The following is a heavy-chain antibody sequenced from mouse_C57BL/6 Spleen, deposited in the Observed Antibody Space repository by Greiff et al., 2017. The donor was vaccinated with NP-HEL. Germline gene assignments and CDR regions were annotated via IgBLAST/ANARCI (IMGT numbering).Heavy chain of an antibody. CDR2: IYPGDGDT. Sequence: VQLQQSGPELVKPGASVKISCKASGYAFSSSWMNWVKQRPGKGLEWIGRIYPGDGDTNYNGKFKGKATLTADKSSSTAYMQLSSLTSEDSAVYFCARGASYYGNYEFAYWGQGTLVTVSA. CDR1: GYAFSSSW. J-gene: IGHJ3*01. CDR3: ARGASYYGNYEFAY. D-gene: IGHD2-10*01. V-gene: IGHV1-82*01.